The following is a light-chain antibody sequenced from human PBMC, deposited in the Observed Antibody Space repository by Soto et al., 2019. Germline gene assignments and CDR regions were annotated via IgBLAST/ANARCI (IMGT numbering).Light chain of an antibody. J-gene: IGLJ2*01. Sequence: QSALTQPASVSGSPGQSITISCTGTSSDVGSYNLVSWYQQHPGKAPKLMIYKGSKRPSGVSNRFSGSKSGNTASLTISGLQAADEADYYCCSYAGSSTFVVFGGGTKLTVL. CDR3: CSYAGSSTFVV. CDR1: SSDVGSYNL. V-gene: IGLV2-23*01. CDR2: KGS.